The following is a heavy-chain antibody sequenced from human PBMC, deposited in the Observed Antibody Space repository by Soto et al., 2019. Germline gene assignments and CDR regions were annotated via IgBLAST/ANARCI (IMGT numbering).Heavy chain of an antibody. J-gene: IGHJ6*03. Sequence: SVKVSCKASGYSFTGYYMHWVRQAPAQGLEWMGWINPNTGGTNYAQKFQGWVTMTRDTSTSTAYMGLSRLRSDDTAVYYCARVGLGLRSRPYYMDVWGKGTTVTVSS. CDR2: INPNTGGT. CDR3: ARVGLGLRSRPYYMDV. V-gene: IGHV1-2*04. D-gene: IGHD3-16*01. CDR1: GYSFTGYY.